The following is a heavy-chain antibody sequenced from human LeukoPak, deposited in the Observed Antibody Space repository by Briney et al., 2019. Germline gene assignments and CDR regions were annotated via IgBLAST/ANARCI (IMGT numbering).Heavy chain of an antibody. CDR1: GGSISSYY. D-gene: IGHD6-19*01. CDR2: IYYSGST. CDR3: ARESSSGWNYFDY. V-gene: IGHV4-59*01. Sequence: SETLSLTCTVSGGSISSYYWSWIRQPPGKGLEWIGYIYYSGSTNYNPPLKSRVTISVDTSKNQFSLKLSSVTAADTAVYYCARESSSGWNYFDYWGQGTLVTVSS. J-gene: IGHJ4*02.